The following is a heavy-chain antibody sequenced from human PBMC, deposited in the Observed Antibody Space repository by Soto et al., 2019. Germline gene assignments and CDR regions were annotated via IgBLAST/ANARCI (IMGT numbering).Heavy chain of an antibody. V-gene: IGHV1-2*04. J-gene: IGHJ6*02. CDR1: GYSFTEYH. D-gene: IGHD2-21*01. Sequence: ASVMVSRKASGYSFTEYHIPWVRQAPGQGLEWLGRINPKSGGTSTAQKFQGWVTMTTDTSISTASMELTRVTSDDTAIYCCGRGGCTDCYYYLGLDVCG. CDR3: GRGGCTDCYYYLGLDV. CDR2: INPKSGGT.